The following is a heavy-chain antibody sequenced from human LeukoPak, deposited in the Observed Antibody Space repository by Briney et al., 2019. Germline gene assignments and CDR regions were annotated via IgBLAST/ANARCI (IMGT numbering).Heavy chain of an antibody. J-gene: IGHJ4*02. V-gene: IGHV5-10-1*01. CDR1: GYIFSSYW. CDR2: IDPSDSYI. CDR3: ARLTSGTFDF. D-gene: IGHD1-1*01. Sequence: GESLKISGKGSGYIFSSYWISWVRQMPGKGLEWMGRIDPSDSYINYSPSFQGRVTISSDKSITTAYLQWGSLKASDTAMYYCARLTSGTFDFWGQGTLVTVSS.